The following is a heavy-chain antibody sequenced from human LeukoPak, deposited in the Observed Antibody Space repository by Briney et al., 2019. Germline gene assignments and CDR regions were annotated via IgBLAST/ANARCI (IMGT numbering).Heavy chain of an antibody. D-gene: IGHD6-13*01. Sequence: PGGSPRLSCAASGFTFSSYSMNWVRQAPGKGLEWVSSISSSSSYIYYADSVKGRFTISRDNAKNSLYLQMNSLRAEDTAVYYCARGIAAAGTDYWGQGTLVTVSS. J-gene: IGHJ4*02. CDR2: ISSSSSYI. CDR3: ARGIAAAGTDY. V-gene: IGHV3-21*01. CDR1: GFTFSSYS.